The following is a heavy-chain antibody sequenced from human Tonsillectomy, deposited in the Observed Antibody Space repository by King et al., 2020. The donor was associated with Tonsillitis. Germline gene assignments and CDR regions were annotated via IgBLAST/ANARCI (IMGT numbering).Heavy chain of an antibody. J-gene: IGHJ4*02. CDR1: GGSISSYY. V-gene: IGHV4-59*01. D-gene: IGHD3-10*01. CDR2: LYYSGST. Sequence: VQLQESGPGLVKPSETLSLTCTVSGGSISSYYWSWIRQPPGKGLEWIGYLYYSGSTSYNPSLKSRVTISVDTSKNQLSLKLSSVTAADTAVYYCARVDYYGSGSFDKWGQGTLVTVSS. CDR3: ARVDYYGSGSFDK.